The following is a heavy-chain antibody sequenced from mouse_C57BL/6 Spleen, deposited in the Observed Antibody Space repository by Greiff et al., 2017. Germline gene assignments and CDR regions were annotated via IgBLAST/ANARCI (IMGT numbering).Heavy chain of an antibody. CDR2: ISDGGSYT. CDR3: ARGGDEYYFDY. Sequence: EVQLMESGGGLVKPGGSLKLSCAASGFTFSSYAMSWVRQTPEKRLEWVATISDGGSYTYYPDNVKGRFTISRDNAKNNLYLQMSHLKSEDTAMYYCARGGDEYYFDYWGQGTTLTVSS. V-gene: IGHV5-4*01. J-gene: IGHJ2*01. D-gene: IGHD3-3*01. CDR1: GFTFSSYA.